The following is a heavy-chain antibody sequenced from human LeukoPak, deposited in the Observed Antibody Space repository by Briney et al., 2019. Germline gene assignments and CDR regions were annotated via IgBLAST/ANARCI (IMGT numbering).Heavy chain of an antibody. CDR1: GFTFSSYW. CDR2: IKQDGSEK. CDR3: AGPSGESICAFDI. D-gene: IGHD3-10*01. J-gene: IGHJ3*02. Sequence: PGGSLRLSCAASGFTFSSYWMSWVRQAPGKGLEWVANIKQDGSEKYYVDSVKGRFTISRDNTKNSLYLQMNSLRDEDTAVYYFAGPSGESICAFDIWGQGTMVAVSS. V-gene: IGHV3-7*03.